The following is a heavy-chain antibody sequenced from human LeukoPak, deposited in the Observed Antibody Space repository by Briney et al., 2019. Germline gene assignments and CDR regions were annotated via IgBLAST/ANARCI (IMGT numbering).Heavy chain of an antibody. CDR2: IRSKAYGGTT. Sequence: GGSLRLSCTASGFTFGDYAMSWFRQAPGKGLEWVGFIRSKAYGGTTEYAASVKGRFTISRDDSKSIAYLQMNSLKTEDTAVYYCTRDIHSYDMYYFDYWGQGALVTVSS. CDR1: GFTFGDYA. D-gene: IGHD5-18*01. CDR3: TRDIHSYDMYYFDY. J-gene: IGHJ4*02. V-gene: IGHV3-49*03.